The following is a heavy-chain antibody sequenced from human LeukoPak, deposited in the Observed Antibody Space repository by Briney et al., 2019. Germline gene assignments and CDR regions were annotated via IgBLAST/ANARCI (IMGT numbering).Heavy chain of an antibody. CDR1: GFTFSSYA. D-gene: IGHD3-9*01. CDR3: AKDPPYDILTGYLEYYFDY. V-gene: IGHV3-23*01. Sequence: PGGSLRLSCAASGFTFSSYAMSWVRQAPGKGLEWVSAISGSGGSTYYADSVKGRFTISRDNSKNTLYLQMNSLRAEDTAVYYCAKDPPYDILTGYLEYYFDYWGQRTLVTVSS. J-gene: IGHJ4*02. CDR2: ISGSGGST.